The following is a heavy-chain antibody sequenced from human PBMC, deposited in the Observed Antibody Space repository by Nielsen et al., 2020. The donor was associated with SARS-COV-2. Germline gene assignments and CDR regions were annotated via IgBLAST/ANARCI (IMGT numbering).Heavy chain of an antibody. CDR3: ARDGIVGATTGLDY. CDR2: ISYDGSNK. Sequence: GGSLRLSCAASGFTFSSYGMHWVRQAPGKGLEWVAVISYDGSNKYYADSVKGRFTISRDNSKNTLYLQMNSLRAEDTAVYYCARDGIVGATTGLDYWGQGTLVTVSS. CDR1: GFTFSSYG. V-gene: IGHV3-30*03. J-gene: IGHJ4*02. D-gene: IGHD1-26*01.